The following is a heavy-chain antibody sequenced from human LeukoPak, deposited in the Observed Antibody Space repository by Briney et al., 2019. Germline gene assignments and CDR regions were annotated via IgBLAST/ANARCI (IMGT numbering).Heavy chain of an antibody. D-gene: IGHD1-7*01. CDR3: ARDGLELRWDYFDH. Sequence: ASVKVSCKASGGTFSSYAISWVRQAPGQGLEWMGGIIPIFGTANYAQKFQGRVTITADESTSTAYMELSSLRSEDTAVYYCARDGLELRWDYFDHWGQGTLVTVSS. V-gene: IGHV1-69*13. CDR1: GGTFSSYA. CDR2: IIPIFGTA. J-gene: IGHJ4*02.